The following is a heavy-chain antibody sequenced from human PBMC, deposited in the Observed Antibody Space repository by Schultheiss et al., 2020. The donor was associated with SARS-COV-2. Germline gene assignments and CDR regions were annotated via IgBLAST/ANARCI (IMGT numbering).Heavy chain of an antibody. D-gene: IGHD3-22*01. CDR1: GFTFDDYA. CDR3: AKDRHYDSSGYFFVGAFDI. V-gene: IGHV3-9*01. Sequence: SLRLSCAASGFTFDDYAMHWVRQAPGKGLEWVSGISWNSGSIGYADSVKGRFTISRDNAKNSLYLQMNSLRAEDTALYYCAKDRHYDSSGYFFVGAFDIWGQGTMVTVSS. CDR2: ISWNSGSI. J-gene: IGHJ3*02.